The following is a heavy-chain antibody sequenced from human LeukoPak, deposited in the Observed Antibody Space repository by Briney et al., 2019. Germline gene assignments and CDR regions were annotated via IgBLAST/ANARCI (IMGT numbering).Heavy chain of an antibody. CDR2: IYYSGST. CDR1: GGSFSSYY. J-gene: IGHJ3*02. Sequence: SETLSLTCAVYGGSFSSYYWGWIRQPPGKGLEWIGSIYYSGSTYYNPSLKSRVTISVDTSKNQFSLKLSSVTAADTAVYYCARHPMLRLDAFDIWGQGTMVTVSS. CDR3: ARHPMLRLDAFDI. V-gene: IGHV4-39*01. D-gene: IGHD5-12*01.